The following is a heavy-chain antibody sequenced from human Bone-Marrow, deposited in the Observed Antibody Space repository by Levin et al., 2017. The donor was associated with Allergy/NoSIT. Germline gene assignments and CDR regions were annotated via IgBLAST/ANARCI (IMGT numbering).Heavy chain of an antibody. J-gene: IGHJ4*02. CDR3: ARDDGDSSSWKYFQY. CDR2: IYHLGTT. D-gene: IGHD6-13*01. Sequence: SETLSLTCAVSGGSISSYHWWSWVRQPPGKGLEWFGEIYHLGTTNYNPSLRSRVTMSIDMSKNQFSLKLTSVSAADLAVYYCARDDGDSSSWKYFQYWGKGTPVTVYS. CDR1: GGSISSYHW. V-gene: IGHV4-4*02.